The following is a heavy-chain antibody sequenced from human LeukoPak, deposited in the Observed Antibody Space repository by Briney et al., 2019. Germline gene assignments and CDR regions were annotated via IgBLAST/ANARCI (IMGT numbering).Heavy chain of an antibody. J-gene: IGHJ4*02. D-gene: IGHD3-10*01. CDR3: ARRDYVLLWFGESGNFDY. CDR2: IYYSGST. Sequence: PSETLSLTCTVSGGSISSSSCYWGWIRQPPGKGLEWIGSIYYSGSTYYNPSLKSRVTISVDTSKNQFSLKLSSVTAADTAVYYCARRDYVLLWFGESGNFDYWGQGTLVTVSS. V-gene: IGHV4-39*01. CDR1: GGSISSSSCY.